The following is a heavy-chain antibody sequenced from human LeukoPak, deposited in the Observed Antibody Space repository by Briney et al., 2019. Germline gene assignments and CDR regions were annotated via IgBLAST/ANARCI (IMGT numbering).Heavy chain of an antibody. V-gene: IGHV3-66*01. D-gene: IGHD5-24*01. CDR3: ARGGLHSDFDS. CDR1: GFSVSGNY. CDR2: INTGGST. Sequence: GGSLRLSCVGSGFSVSGNYMSWVRQAPGKGLEWVSFINTGGSTYYADSVEGRFTISRDNSKNTLFLQMNSLRAEDTAVYYCARGGLHSDFDSWGQGTLVTVSS. J-gene: IGHJ4*02.